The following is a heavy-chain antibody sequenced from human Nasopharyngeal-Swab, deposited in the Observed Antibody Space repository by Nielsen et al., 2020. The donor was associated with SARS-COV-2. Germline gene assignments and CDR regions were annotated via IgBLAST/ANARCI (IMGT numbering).Heavy chain of an antibody. V-gene: IGHV3-74*01. CDR1: GFTFSSSW. J-gene: IGHJ4*02. Sequence: GGSLRLSCAGSGFTFSSSWLHWVRQAPGEGLVWVARLNGDATTVDYADSVKGRFTISRDNAKNTLYLQMNGLRDEDTAIYYCARAGESRFDYLGQGTLVTVSS. D-gene: IGHD7-27*01. CDR2: LNGDATTV. CDR3: ARAGESRFDY.